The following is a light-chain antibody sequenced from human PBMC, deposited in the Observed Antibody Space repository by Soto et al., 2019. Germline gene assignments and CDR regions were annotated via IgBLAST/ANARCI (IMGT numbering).Light chain of an antibody. J-gene: IGKJ4*01. CDR3: QQYHNWPLT. CDR2: GAS. CDR1: QSVSSN. Sequence: IVMTQSPATLSVSPGEGATPSCRASQSVSSNLAWYQQKPGQAPRLLISGASARVTGIPARFSGSGSGTDFTLTVSSLQSEDFAIYYCQQYHNWPLTFGGGPKVDIK. V-gene: IGKV3-15*01.